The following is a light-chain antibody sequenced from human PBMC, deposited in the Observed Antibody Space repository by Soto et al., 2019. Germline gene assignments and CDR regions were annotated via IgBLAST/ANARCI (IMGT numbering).Light chain of an antibody. CDR2: DVS. CDR3: SSYTSSSTLVV. CDR1: SSDVGGYNY. J-gene: IGLJ2*01. V-gene: IGLV2-14*01. Sequence: QSALTQPASVSGSPGQSITISCTETSSDVGGYNYVSWYQQHPCKDPKLIIYDVSNRPSGISHRFSGSKSGNTASLTNSGLQAEDEADYYCSSYTSSSTLVVFGGGTKVTVL.